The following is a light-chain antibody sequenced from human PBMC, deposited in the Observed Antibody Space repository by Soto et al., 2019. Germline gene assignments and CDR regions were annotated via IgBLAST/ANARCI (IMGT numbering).Light chain of an antibody. CDR2: DAS. CDR3: QQYDTYWT. V-gene: IGKV1-5*01. J-gene: IGKJ1*01. Sequence: DILMTQSPSTLSASVGDRVTITCRASQSIGSWLAWYQQKPGKAPKLLIYDASSLESGVPSRFRGSGSGTEFTLTISSLQPDDFATYYCQQYDTYWTFGLGTKV. CDR1: QSIGSW.